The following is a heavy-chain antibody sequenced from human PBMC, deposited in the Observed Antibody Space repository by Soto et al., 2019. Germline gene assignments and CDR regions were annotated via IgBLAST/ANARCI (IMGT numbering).Heavy chain of an antibody. Sequence: PSQTLSLTCAISGDSVSSNSAAWNWIRQSPSRGLEWLGRTYYRSKWYNDYAVSVKSRITINPDTSKNQFSLQLNSVTPEDTAVYYCAREWFGEPRYPPYYYYGMDVWGQGTTVTVSS. D-gene: IGHD3-10*01. CDR1: GDSVSSNSAA. CDR2: TYYRSKWYN. CDR3: AREWFGEPRYPPYYYYGMDV. V-gene: IGHV6-1*01. J-gene: IGHJ6*02.